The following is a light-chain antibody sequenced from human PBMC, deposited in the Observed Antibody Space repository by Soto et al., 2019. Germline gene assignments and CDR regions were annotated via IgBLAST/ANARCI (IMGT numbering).Light chain of an antibody. CDR1: RDITDY. CDR3: LLDFRYFWA. CDR2: AAS. J-gene: IGKJ1*01. V-gene: IGKV1-6*01. Sequence: TQMTQCPSSLSASLGDRVAITCQASRDITDYLNWYQQKQGKAPKILIYAASSLQSGVPSRFRGSGSGTDFTLTISRLQTEDFETYYCLLDFRYFWAFGQGTKVDIK.